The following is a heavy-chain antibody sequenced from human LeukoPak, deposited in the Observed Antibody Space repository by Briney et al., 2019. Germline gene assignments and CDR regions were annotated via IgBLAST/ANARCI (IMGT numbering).Heavy chain of an antibody. V-gene: IGHV3-7*02. CDR3: ARGYCSSTSRIFDY. J-gene: IGHJ4*02. D-gene: IGHD2-2*01. CDR2: IKQDGSEK. CDR1: GFTFSSYW. Sequence: GGSLRLSCAASGFTFSSYWMSWVRQAPGKGLEWVANIKQDGSEKYYVDSVKGRFTISRDNAKNSLYLQMNSLRAEDTAVYYCARGYCSSTSRIFDYWGQGTLVTVSS.